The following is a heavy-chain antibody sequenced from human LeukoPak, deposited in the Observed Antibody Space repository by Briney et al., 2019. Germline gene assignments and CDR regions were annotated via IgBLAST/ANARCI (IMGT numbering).Heavy chain of an antibody. Sequence: GGSLRLSCAASGFRFCDYWMTWARHIPGKGLEWVANIKQDGAEKHYAESVEGRFIISRDNAKNSLFLEMDSLKVEDTAVYYCARVGAWDLQRVFEYWGQGTLVTVSS. D-gene: IGHD1-26*01. V-gene: IGHV3-7*01. CDR2: IKQDGAEK. CDR3: ARVGAWDLQRVFEY. CDR1: GFRFCDYW. J-gene: IGHJ4*02.